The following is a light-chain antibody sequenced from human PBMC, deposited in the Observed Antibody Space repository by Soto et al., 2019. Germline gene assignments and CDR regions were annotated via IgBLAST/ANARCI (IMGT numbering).Light chain of an antibody. J-gene: IGKJ1*01. Sequence: EIVLTQSPATLSLSPGERATLSCRASQSVSSYLAWYQQKPGQALRLLIYDASNRATGIPARFSGSGSGTDFTLTISSLEPEDFAVYYCQQRGNWPWTFGQGTKVEIK. V-gene: IGKV3-11*01. CDR3: QQRGNWPWT. CDR2: DAS. CDR1: QSVSSY.